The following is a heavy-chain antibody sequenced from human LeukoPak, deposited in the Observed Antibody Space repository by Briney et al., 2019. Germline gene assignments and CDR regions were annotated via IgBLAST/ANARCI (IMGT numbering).Heavy chain of an antibody. CDR1: GFTFSTYD. Sequence: GGSLRLSCAASGFTFSTYDMHWVRQAPGKGLEWVSFIRNDGSDKLYADSVKGRFTVSRDNSKNTLYLQMNSLRPEDTAVYYCAKRGGSYIGYFDYWGQGTLVTVSS. V-gene: IGHV3-30*02. J-gene: IGHJ4*02. CDR2: IRNDGSDK. D-gene: IGHD1-26*01. CDR3: AKRGGSYIGYFDY.